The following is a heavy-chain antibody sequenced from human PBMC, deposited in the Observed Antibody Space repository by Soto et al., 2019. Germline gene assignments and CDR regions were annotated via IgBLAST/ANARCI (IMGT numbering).Heavy chain of an antibody. CDR2: ISYDGSNK. CDR3: ARYSSSPDY. V-gene: IGHV3-30-3*01. D-gene: IGHD6-6*01. Sequence: QVQLVESGGGVVQPGRSLRLSCAASGFTFSSYAMHWVRQAPGKGLEWVAVISYDGSNKYYADSVKGRFTISRDNSKNTLYLQMNSLRAEDTAVYYCARYSSSPDYGGQGTVVTGSS. J-gene: IGHJ4*02. CDR1: GFTFSSYA.